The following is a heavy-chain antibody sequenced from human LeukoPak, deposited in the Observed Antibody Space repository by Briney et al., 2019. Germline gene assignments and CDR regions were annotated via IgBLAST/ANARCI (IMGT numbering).Heavy chain of an antibody. CDR3: ARDYYDTARENWFDP. J-gene: IGHJ5*02. CDR1: GGTFSSYA. V-gene: IGHV1-69*04. CDR2: IIPILGIA. Sequence: SVKVSCKASGGTFSSYAISWVRQAPGRGLEWMGRIIPILGIANYAQKFQGRVTITADKSTSTAYMELSSLRSEDTAVYYCARDYYDTARENWFDPWGQGTLVTVSS. D-gene: IGHD3-22*01.